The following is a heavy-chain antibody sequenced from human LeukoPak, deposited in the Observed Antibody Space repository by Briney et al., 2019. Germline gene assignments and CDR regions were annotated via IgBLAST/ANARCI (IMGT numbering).Heavy chain of an antibody. J-gene: IGHJ3*02. CDR1: GGSISSSNW. Sequence: SETLSLTCAVSGGSISSSNWWGWVRQPPGKGLEWIGEIYHSGSTNYNPSLKSRVTISVDKSKNQFSLKLSSVTAADTAVYYCARMGRVRGVIGAFDIWGQGTMVTVSS. CDR3: ARMGRVRGVIGAFDI. V-gene: IGHV4-4*02. CDR2: IYHSGST. D-gene: IGHD3-10*01.